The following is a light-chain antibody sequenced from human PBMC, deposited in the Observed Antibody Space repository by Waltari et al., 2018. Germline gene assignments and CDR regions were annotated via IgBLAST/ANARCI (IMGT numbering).Light chain of an antibody. CDR1: SRDVGSYIH. CDR2: EVN. J-gene: IGLJ2*01. CDR3: SSYTGIRSVI. V-gene: IGLV2-8*01. Sequence: QSALTQPPSASGSPGQSVTIPCSGSSRDVGSYIHVSWYQQHPGKAPRLIIYEVNKRPSVVPVRFSGSKSGTTASLTVSGLQSEDEAVYFCSSYTGIRSVIFGGGTHLSVL.